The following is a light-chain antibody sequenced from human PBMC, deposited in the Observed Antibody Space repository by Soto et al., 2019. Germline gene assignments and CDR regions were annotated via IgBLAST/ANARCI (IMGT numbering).Light chain of an antibody. CDR2: GAS. CDR3: QQYGNSPIT. CDR1: QTVSNNY. V-gene: IGKV3-20*01. Sequence: EIVLTQSPGTLSLSPGDIATLSCRASQTVSNNYLAWCQQKPGQAPRVIMYGASRRATGIPDRFSGGGSGTDFTLTISRLEPEDFAVYYCQQYGNSPITFGQGTRLEIK. J-gene: IGKJ5*01.